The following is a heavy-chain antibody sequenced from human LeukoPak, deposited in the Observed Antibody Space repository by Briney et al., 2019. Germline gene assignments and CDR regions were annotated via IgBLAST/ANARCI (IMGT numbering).Heavy chain of an antibody. CDR2: INLDGTEE. V-gene: IGHV3-7*01. D-gene: IGHD3/OR15-3a*01. Sequence: GGSLRLSCAASGFVFSTYWMTWVRQAPGKGLEWVANINLDGTEEHYVDSSLKGRFTISRDNAKNSLYLQMTSLRVEDTAVYYCASGRHDFLHWGQGTLVTVFS. CDR1: GFVFSTYW. CDR3: ASGRHDFLH. J-gene: IGHJ4*02.